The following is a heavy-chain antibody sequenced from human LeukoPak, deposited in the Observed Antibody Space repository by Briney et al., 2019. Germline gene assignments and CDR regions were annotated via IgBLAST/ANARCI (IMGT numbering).Heavy chain of an antibody. J-gene: IGHJ4*02. CDR1: AFSFSNYN. Sequence: GGSPRLSCAASAFSFSNYNMNWVRQAPGKGLEWVSYISSSSSTIYYADSVKGRFTISRDNSKNTLYLQMNSLRAEDTAVYYCARDLGYCSSTSCYRGLFDYWGQGTLVTVSS. V-gene: IGHV3-48*01. CDR3: ARDLGYCSSTSCYRGLFDY. D-gene: IGHD2-2*02. CDR2: ISSSSSTI.